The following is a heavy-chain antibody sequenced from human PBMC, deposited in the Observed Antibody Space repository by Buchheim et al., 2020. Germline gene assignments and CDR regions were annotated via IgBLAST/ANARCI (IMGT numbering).Heavy chain of an antibody. CDR2: IYYSGST. Sequence: VQLQESGPGLVKPSETLSLTCTVSGGSISSYYWSWIRQPPGKGLEWIGYIYYSGSTNYNPSLKSRVTISVDTSKNQFSLKLSSVTAADTAVYYCAREEAARPGNNWFDPWGQGTL. CDR1: GGSISSYY. CDR3: AREEAARPGNNWFDP. J-gene: IGHJ5*02. D-gene: IGHD6-6*01. V-gene: IGHV4-59*01.